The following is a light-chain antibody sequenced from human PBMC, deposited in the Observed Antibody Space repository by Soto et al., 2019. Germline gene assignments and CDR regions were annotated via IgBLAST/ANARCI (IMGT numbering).Light chain of an antibody. CDR1: QDIRRY. V-gene: IGKV1-39*01. CDR3: QQGYSTPRT. CDR2: AAS. J-gene: IGKJ1*01. Sequence: DVQMTQSPSSLSASVGDRVTITCRASQDIRRYLNWYQQKAGTAPKLLIYAASSLQSGVPSRFSGSGAGTDFSLTITSLQPEDFATYYCQQGYSTPRTFAQGTKVAIK.